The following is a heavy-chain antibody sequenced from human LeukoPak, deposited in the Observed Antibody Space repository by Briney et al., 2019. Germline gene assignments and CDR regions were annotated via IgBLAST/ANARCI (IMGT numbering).Heavy chain of an antibody. V-gene: IGHV3-21*04. CDR2: ISSSSSYI. Sequence: PGGSLRLSCAASGFTFSSYSMNWVRQAPGKGLEWVSSISSSSSYIYYADSVKGRFTISRDNAKNSLYLQMNSLRAEDMALYYCAKATFPPDDAFDIWGQGTMVTVSS. J-gene: IGHJ3*02. D-gene: IGHD2/OR15-2a*01. CDR3: AKATFPPDDAFDI. CDR1: GFTFSSYS.